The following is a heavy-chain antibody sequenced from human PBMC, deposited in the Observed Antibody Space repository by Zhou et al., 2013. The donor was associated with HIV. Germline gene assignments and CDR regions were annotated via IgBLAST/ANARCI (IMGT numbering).Heavy chain of an antibody. Sequence: QVQLVQSGAEVKKPGSSVKVSCKASGGTFSTYGISWVRQAPGQGLEWMGGIIPIFGTAKYAQKFQGRVTITADESTSTAYMELRSLRSEDTAVYYCAAWPAPRNGWFVLFFWGQGTLVTVSS. CDR2: IIPIFGTA. CDR3: AAWPAPRNGWFVLFF. V-gene: IGHV1-69*12. D-gene: IGHD6-19*01. J-gene: IGHJ4*02. CDR1: GGTFSTYG.